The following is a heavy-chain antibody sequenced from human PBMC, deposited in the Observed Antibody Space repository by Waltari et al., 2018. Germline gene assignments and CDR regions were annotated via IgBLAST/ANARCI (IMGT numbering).Heavy chain of an antibody. V-gene: IGHV4-39*01. CDR2: IYYSGTT. CDR1: GGSISSSSSY. CDR3: ARGESFYDYGDYGLDAFDI. J-gene: IGHJ3*02. D-gene: IGHD4-17*01. Sequence: LPLPASGPGLVPPSETLSLTCNGSGGSISSSSSYWGWIRQPPGTGLELIGTIYYSGTTYYHPPLKCRVTISGDTSKKQFSLKLRAGTAPDTAVYYCARGESFYDYGDYGLDAFDIWGQGTMVTVSS.